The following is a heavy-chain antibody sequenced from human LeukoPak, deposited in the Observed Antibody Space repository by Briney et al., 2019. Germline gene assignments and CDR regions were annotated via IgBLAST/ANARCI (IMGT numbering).Heavy chain of an antibody. V-gene: IGHV1-18*04. Sequence: ASVKVSCKASGYTFTNYYIHWVRQAPGQGLEWMGWVSAYNGHTNYVQKFQGRVTMTTDTSTSTASMELRSLRSDDTAVYYCARGARLVVVAATVDYWGQGTLVTVSS. D-gene: IGHD2-15*01. J-gene: IGHJ4*02. CDR3: ARGARLVVVAATVDY. CDR1: GYTFTNYY. CDR2: VSAYNGHT.